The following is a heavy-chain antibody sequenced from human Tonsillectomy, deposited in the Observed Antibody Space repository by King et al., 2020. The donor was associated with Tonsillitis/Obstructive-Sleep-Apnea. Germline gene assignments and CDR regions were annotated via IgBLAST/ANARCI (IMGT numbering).Heavy chain of an antibody. CDR3: ARGTKAFGY. J-gene: IGHJ4*02. CDR2: IYYSGSS. V-gene: IGHV4-59*01. Sequence: VQLQESGPGLVKPSETLSLTCTVSGGSISSYYWSWIRQPPGKGLEWIGYIYYSGSSNYNPSLKSRFTISVDTSKNQFSLKLSSVTAADTAVYYCARGTKAFGYWGQGTLVTVSS. D-gene: IGHD3-3*02. CDR1: GGSISSYY.